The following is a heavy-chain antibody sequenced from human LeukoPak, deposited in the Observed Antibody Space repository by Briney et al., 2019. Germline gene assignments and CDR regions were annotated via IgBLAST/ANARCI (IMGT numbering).Heavy chain of an antibody. V-gene: IGHV4-61*08. CDR3: ARHKTTAAYFDY. Sequence: KSSETLSLTCTVSGGSISSGDYYWSWIRQPPGKGLEWIGYIYYSGSTNYNPSLKSRVTISVDTSKNQFSLKLSSVTAADTAVYYCARHKTTAAYFDYWGQGTLVTVSS. J-gene: IGHJ4*02. CDR1: GGSISSGDYY. CDR2: IYYSGST. D-gene: IGHD1-14*01.